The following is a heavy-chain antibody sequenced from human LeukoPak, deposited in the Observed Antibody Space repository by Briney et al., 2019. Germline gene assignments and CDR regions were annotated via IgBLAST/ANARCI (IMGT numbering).Heavy chain of an antibody. CDR2: INHSGST. CDR1: GGSFSGYY. CDR3: ARGRMGIRSGHWFDP. D-gene: IGHD7-27*01. Sequence: SETLSLTCAVYGGSFSGYYWSWIRQPPGKGLEWIGEINHSGSTDYNPSLKSRVTISVDTSKNQFSLKLSSVTAADTAVYYCARGRMGIRSGHWFDPWGQGTLVTVSS. J-gene: IGHJ5*02. V-gene: IGHV4-34*01.